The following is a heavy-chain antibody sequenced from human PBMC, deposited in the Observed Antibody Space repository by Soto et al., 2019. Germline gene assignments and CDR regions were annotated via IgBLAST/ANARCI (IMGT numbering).Heavy chain of an antibody. V-gene: IGHV3-23*01. CDR1: GFTFSIYA. CDR2: ISGSGGST. D-gene: IGHD4-17*01. CDR3: AKDDTLMTTVTTADHYYYYGMDV. Sequence: PGGSLRLSCAASGFTFSIYAMSWVRQAPGKGLEWVSAISGSGGSTYYADSVKGRFTISRDNSKNTLYLQMNSLRAEDTAVYYCAKDDTLMTTVTTADHYYYYGMDVWGQGTTVTVSS. J-gene: IGHJ6*02.